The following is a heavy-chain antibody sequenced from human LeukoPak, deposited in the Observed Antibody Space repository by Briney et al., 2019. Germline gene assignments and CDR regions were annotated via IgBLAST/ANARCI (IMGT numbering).Heavy chain of an antibody. V-gene: IGHV4-34*01. CDR1: GGSFSGYY. CDR3: ARGYYDFWSGYYYYMDV. J-gene: IGHJ6*03. D-gene: IGHD3-3*01. Sequence: PSETLSLTCAVYGGSFSGYYWSWIRQPPGKGLEWIGEINHSGSTNYNPSLKGRVTISVDTSKNQFSLKLSSVTAADTAVYYCARGYYDFWSGYYYYMDVWGKGTTVTVSS. CDR2: INHSGST.